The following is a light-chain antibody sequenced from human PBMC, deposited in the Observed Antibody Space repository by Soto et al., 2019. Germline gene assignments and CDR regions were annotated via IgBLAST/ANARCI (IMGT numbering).Light chain of an antibody. CDR1: QSIGIW. CDR2: TAS. Sequence: IQMTQSPSTVSASVGDRVAITCRASQSIGIWLAWYQQKPGKAPRFLIYTASTLLVGVPSRFSGSGSGTEFTLTISSLQPDDFATYSCQQYRDYSWTFGQGTKVEIK. J-gene: IGKJ1*01. V-gene: IGKV1-5*03. CDR3: QQYRDYSWT.